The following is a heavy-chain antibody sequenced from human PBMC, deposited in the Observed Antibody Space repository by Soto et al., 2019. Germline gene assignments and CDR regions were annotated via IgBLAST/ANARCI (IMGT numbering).Heavy chain of an antibody. D-gene: IGHD6-13*01. CDR3: ARDRSSSWYGRGYHYYGMDV. CDR1: GFTSSDYY. J-gene: IGHJ6*02. Sequence: QVQLVESGGGLVKPGGSLRLSCAASGFTSSDYYMSWLRQAPGKGLEYISYISSSGSTIYNADSGRGRFTISRDNAKNSLYLQMNSLRAEDTAVYYCARDRSSSWYGRGYHYYGMDVWGQGTTVTVSS. V-gene: IGHV3-11*01. CDR2: ISSSGSTI.